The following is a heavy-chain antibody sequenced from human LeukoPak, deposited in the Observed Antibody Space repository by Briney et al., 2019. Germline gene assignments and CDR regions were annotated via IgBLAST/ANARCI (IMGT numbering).Heavy chain of an antibody. Sequence: ASVKVSCKASGYTFTGYYMHWVRQAPGQGLEWMGWINPNSGGTNYAQKFQGRVTMTRDTSISTAYMELSRLRSDDTAVYYCAREYLEMATIDYWGQGTLVTVSS. CDR3: AREYLEMATIDY. J-gene: IGHJ4*02. CDR1: GYTFTGYY. CDR2: INPNSGGT. D-gene: IGHD5-24*01. V-gene: IGHV1-2*02.